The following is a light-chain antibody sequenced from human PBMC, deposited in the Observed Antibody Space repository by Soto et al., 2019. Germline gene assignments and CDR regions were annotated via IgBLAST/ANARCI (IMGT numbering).Light chain of an antibody. Sequence: QSALTQPRSVSGSPGQSVTISCTGTSNDVGDYDYVSWYQQHPDKAPKLMIFDVSKRPSGVPDRFSGSKSGNTASLTISGLQAEDEADYYCCSYAGTYTFEVFGGGTKLTVL. CDR3: CSYAGTYTFEV. CDR2: DVS. V-gene: IGLV2-11*01. CDR1: SNDVGDYDY. J-gene: IGLJ2*01.